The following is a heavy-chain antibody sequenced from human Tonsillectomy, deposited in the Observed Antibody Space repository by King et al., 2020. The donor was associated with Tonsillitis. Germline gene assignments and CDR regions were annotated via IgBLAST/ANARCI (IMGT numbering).Heavy chain of an antibody. CDR3: ARLRAQEPNFADAFDI. Sequence: QLVQSGAEVKKPGASVKVSCKASGYTFIDYYIHWVRQAPGQGLEWMGWINPNNGGTNSAPKFQGRVTLTRDTSISTASMDLRRLRSDDTAKYYCARLRAQEPNFADAFDIWGQGTVVTVSS. CDR1: GYTFIDYY. D-gene: IGHD1-14*01. CDR2: INPNNGGT. V-gene: IGHV1-2*02. J-gene: IGHJ3*02.